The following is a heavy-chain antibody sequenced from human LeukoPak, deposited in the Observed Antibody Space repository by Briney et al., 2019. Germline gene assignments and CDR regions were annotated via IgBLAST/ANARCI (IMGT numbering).Heavy chain of an antibody. J-gene: IGHJ6*04. Sequence: SATLSLTCTVSGGSISSSYWSWIRQPPGKGLEWLGYIYYSGRTNYNPSLKSRVTISVDTSKNQFSLKLSSVTAADTAVYYCASSNYDILTGRTYYYGMDVWGKGTTVTVSS. CDR1: GGSISSSY. CDR2: IYYSGRT. D-gene: IGHD3-9*01. CDR3: ASSNYDILTGRTYYYGMDV. V-gene: IGHV4-59*01.